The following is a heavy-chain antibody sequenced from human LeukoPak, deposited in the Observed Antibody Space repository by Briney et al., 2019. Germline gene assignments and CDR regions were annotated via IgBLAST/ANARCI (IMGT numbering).Heavy chain of an antibody. CDR1: GFTFSPYS. J-gene: IGHJ4*02. D-gene: IGHD2-2*01. Sequence: GGSLRLLCAPSGFTFSPYSMIWVRQAPGKGLEWVAYISSTGNYIYYGDSFKGRFIISRDNAKNTVDLQMNSLRVEDTAMYYCVRDPGVPAAPLDYWGQGTLVAVSS. CDR3: VRDPGVPAAPLDY. V-gene: IGHV3-21*01. CDR2: ISSTGNYI.